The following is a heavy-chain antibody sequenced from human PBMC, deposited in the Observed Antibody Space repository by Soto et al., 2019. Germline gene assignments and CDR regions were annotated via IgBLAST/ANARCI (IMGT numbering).Heavy chain of an antibody. CDR3: ANVSRGIGVVPAALN. Sequence: EVQLLESGGGLEQPGGSLRLSCAGSGHTFHNYAMTWVRQAPGKGLEWVSGISGSGGSTYYADSARGRFTISRDDSKNTLYLEMNSLRAEHTAVYYCANVSRGIGVVPAALNWGQGTLGTVSS. J-gene: IGHJ4*02. V-gene: IGHV3-23*01. D-gene: IGHD2-2*01. CDR2: ISGSGGST. CDR1: GHTFHNYA.